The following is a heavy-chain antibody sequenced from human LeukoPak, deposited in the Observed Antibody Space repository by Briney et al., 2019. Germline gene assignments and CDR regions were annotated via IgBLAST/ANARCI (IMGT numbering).Heavy chain of an antibody. V-gene: IGHV4-61*02. CDR2: IYTSGST. CDR3: ARDPDYASSGYYFDY. D-gene: IGHD3-22*01. CDR1: GGSISSGSYY. J-gene: IGHJ4*02. Sequence: SETLSLTCTVSGGSISSGSYYWSWIRQPAGRVLEWFVRIYTSGSTHYNPALKSRVTMSVHTSKNQVSVRLVCVTAAGAALCYCARDPDYASSGYYFDYWGQGTLVTVSS.